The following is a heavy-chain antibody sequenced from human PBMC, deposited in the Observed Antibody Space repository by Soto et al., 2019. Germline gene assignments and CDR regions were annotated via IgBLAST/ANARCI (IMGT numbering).Heavy chain of an antibody. V-gene: IGHV3-23*01. CDR1: GFTFTAYA. CDR2: ISGSGDRT. Sequence: VQMLQSGGGLVQPGESLRLSCEASGFTFTAYAMSWVRQAPGKGLEWVSGISGSGDRTHYADSVKGRFTISRDNSKNTLHLQMNSLRAEDTAVYYCAKASTYEYVWGSFRYYFDHWGQGALLSVSS. CDR3: AKASTYEYVWGSFRYYFDH. J-gene: IGHJ4*02. D-gene: IGHD3-16*02.